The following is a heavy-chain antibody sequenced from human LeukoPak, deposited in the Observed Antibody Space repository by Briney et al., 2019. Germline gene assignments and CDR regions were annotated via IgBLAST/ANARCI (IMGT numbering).Heavy chain of an antibody. J-gene: IGHJ4*02. CDR3: AREGGYYYDSSGYPSSGEFDY. Sequence: PSETLSLTCTVSGGSISSYYWSWIRQPPGKGLEWIGYIYYSGSTNYNPSLKSRVTISVDTSKNQFSLKLSSVTAADTAVYYCAREGGYYYDSSGYPSSGEFDYWGQGTLVTVSS. CDR2: IYYSGST. D-gene: IGHD3-22*01. CDR1: GGSISSYY. V-gene: IGHV4-59*01.